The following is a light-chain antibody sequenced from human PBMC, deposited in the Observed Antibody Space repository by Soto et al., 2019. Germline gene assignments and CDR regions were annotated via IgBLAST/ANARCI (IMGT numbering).Light chain of an antibody. CDR1: QRISSS. CDR3: QHYDWSLTWT. V-gene: IGKV3-15*01. Sequence: EIVMAQSPATLSVSPWERATLSCRASQRISSSLAWYQQKPGQAPRLLIYAASTRATGIPARFSGSGSGTEFTLTISSLQSEDFAVYYCQHYDWSLTWTFGPGTKVDIK. J-gene: IGKJ1*01. CDR2: AAS.